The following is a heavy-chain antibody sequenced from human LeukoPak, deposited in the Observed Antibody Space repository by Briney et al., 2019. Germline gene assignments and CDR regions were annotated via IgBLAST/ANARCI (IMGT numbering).Heavy chain of an antibody. CDR1: GGSISSGSYY. V-gene: IGHV4-61*02. CDR3: ARPGGVSNWFDP. CDR2: IYTSGST. D-gene: IGHD2-8*02. Sequence: PSETLSLTCTVSGGSISSGSYYWTWIRQPAGKGLEYIGRIYTSGSTSYNPSLKSRVTISVDTSKNQFSLKLSSVTAADTAVYYCARPGGVSNWFDPWGQGTLVTVSS. J-gene: IGHJ5*02.